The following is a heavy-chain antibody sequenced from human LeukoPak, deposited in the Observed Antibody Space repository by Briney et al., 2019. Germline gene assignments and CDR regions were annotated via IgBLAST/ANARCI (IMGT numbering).Heavy chain of an antibody. V-gene: IGHV3-23*01. Sequence: PGGSLGLSCSASGFNFNTYTLTWVRQAPGKRPEWLSAITGGHGATYYADSVTGRFTISRDYSRNTVYLHMSALRAEDTAVYYCARDRSTDAISEYWGRGTLVTVSS. CDR1: GFNFNTYT. CDR2: ITGGHGAT. J-gene: IGHJ4*02. CDR3: ARDRSTDAISEY. D-gene: IGHD1-1*01.